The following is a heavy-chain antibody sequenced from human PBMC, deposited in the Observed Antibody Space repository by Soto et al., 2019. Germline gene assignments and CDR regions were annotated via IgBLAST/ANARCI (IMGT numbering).Heavy chain of an antibody. CDR2: TSHRGDT. Sequence: PSETLSLTCAVYGGSFSDYYWSWIRQSPGKGLEWIGETSHRGDTAYNPSLKSRAIISLDTSKNQFSLKLSSVTAADTAVYYCATRGPQYYYDSSGYLAYWGQGTLVTVSS. CDR1: GGSFSDYY. V-gene: IGHV4-34*01. D-gene: IGHD3-22*01. CDR3: ATRGPQYYYDSSGYLAY. J-gene: IGHJ4*02.